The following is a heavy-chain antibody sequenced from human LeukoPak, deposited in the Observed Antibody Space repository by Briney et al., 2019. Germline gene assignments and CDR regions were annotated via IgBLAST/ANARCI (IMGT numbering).Heavy chain of an antibody. D-gene: IGHD3-3*01. CDR1: GFTFSSYW. Sequence: PGGSLRLSCAASGFTFSSYWMNWARQAPGKGLEWVSAISGSGGSKNYADSVKGRFTISRDNSKKTLYLQMSSLRAEDSAVYYCAGQGRFLEWLPYFDYWGQGTLVTVSS. CDR2: ISGSGGSK. V-gene: IGHV3-23*01. CDR3: AGQGRFLEWLPYFDY. J-gene: IGHJ4*02.